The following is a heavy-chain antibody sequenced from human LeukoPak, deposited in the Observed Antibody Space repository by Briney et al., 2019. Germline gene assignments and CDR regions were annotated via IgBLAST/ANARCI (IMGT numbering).Heavy chain of an antibody. D-gene: IGHD3-10*01. V-gene: IGHV3-23*01. CDR2: IFPSGGST. Sequence: PGGSLRLSCVASGFTFSTFAMIWVRQPPGKGLEWVSSIFPSGGSTYYADSVKGRFTISRDNSKNTLYLQMNSLRAEDTAVYYCAKDNPWYGSGSYYPAWGQGTLVTVSS. CDR1: GFTFSTFA. CDR3: AKDNPWYGSGSYYPA. J-gene: IGHJ5*02.